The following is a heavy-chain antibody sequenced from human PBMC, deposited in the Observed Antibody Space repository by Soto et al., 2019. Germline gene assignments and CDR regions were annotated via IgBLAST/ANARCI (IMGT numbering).Heavy chain of an antibody. D-gene: IGHD3-10*01. J-gene: IGHJ1*01. CDR1: GFTIGSDA. V-gene: IGHV3-23*01. Sequence: PGGFLSPSCAASGFTIGSDALCWVRQARGKGLEWVSAISGSGGSTYYADSVKGRSTISSDTSKNTLYLQMNSLRAEDAAVYYCAKGKSTTYYQRAEYFLHWGQGP. CDR2: ISGSGGST. CDR3: AKGKSTTYYQRAEYFLH.